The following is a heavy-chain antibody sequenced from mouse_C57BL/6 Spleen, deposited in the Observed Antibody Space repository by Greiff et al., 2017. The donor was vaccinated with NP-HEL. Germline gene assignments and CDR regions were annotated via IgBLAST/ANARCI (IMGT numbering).Heavy chain of an antibody. V-gene: IGHV5-17*01. Sequence: DVMLVQSGAGLVKPGGSLKLSCAASGFTFSDYGMHWVRQAPEKGLEWVAYISSGSSTIYYADTVKGRSTISSDHAKNSRVLRMSSLRYEETAMCYCARDGYYGRFAYWGQGTLVTVSA. CDR1: GFTFSDYG. CDR3: ARDGYYGRFAY. D-gene: IGHD1-1*01. CDR2: ISSGSSTI. J-gene: IGHJ3*01.